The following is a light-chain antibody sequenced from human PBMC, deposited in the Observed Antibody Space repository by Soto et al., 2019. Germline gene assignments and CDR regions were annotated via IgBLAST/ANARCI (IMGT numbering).Light chain of an antibody. J-gene: IGLJ2*01. CDR3: TSWTTSTTMI. Sequence: QSALTQPASVSGSPGQSITISCTGTSSDIGAYNFVSWYQQHPGKAPKLMLYDVNIRPSGVSNHFSGSKSGNTASLTISGLQAEDEADYYCTSWTTSTTMISGGGTKLTVL. CDR1: SSDIGAYNF. CDR2: DVN. V-gene: IGLV2-14*03.